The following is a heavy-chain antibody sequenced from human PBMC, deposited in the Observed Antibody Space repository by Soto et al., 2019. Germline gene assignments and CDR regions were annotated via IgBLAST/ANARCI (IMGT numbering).Heavy chain of an antibody. CDR3: ARDRVVVVPAAILATYGMDV. Sequence: PSETLSLTCTVSGGSVSSGSYYWSWIRQPPGKGLEWIGYIYYSGSTNYNPSLKSRVTISVDTSKNQFSLKLSSVTAADTAVYYCARDRVVVVPAAILATYGMDVWGQGTTVTVSS. D-gene: IGHD2-2*02. J-gene: IGHJ6*02. CDR1: GGSVSSGSYY. V-gene: IGHV4-61*01. CDR2: IYYSGST.